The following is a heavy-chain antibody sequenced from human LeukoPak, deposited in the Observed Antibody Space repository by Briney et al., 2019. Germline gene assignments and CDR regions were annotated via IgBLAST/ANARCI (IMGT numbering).Heavy chain of an antibody. Sequence: GESLKVSCKGSGYSFTTYWIAWVRQMPGEGLEYMGIIYPGDSDTRYSPSFQGQVTISADKSINTAYLQWSSLKASDTAMYYCARQMIAGATKSPFDYWGQGTLVTVSS. CDR2: IYPGDSDT. D-gene: IGHD1-26*01. CDR3: ARQMIAGATKSPFDY. V-gene: IGHV5-51*01. J-gene: IGHJ4*02. CDR1: GYSFTTYW.